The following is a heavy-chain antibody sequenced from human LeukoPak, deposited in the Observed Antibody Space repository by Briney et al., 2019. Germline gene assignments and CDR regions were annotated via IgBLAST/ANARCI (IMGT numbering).Heavy chain of an antibody. CDR2: IFYSGST. D-gene: IGHD3-10*01. CDR1: GGSISTSNYY. V-gene: IGHV4-39*07. Sequence: SETLSLTCTVSGGSISTSNYYWGWIRQPPGKGLEWIGNIFYSGSTYYSPSLRSRVTISLDTSRNQFSLKLNSVTAADTAVYYCARDSGTSGEVKFDPWGQGALVTVSS. J-gene: IGHJ5*02. CDR3: ARDSGTSGEVKFDP.